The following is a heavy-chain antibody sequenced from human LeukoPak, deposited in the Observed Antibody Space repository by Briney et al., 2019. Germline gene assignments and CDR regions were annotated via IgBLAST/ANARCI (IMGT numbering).Heavy chain of an antibody. CDR1: GLAVSTDY. J-gene: IGHJ6*02. CDR3: ARDRFNGMDV. CDR2: IYSEGST. D-gene: IGHD3-3*01. V-gene: IGHV3-66*01. Sequence: GGSLRLSCVASGLAVSTDYITWVRQAPGKGLEWVSIIYSEGSTYYADSVRGRFTISRDISKNTVTLQMNSLRAEDTAVYYCARDRFNGMDVWGQGTTVTVSS.